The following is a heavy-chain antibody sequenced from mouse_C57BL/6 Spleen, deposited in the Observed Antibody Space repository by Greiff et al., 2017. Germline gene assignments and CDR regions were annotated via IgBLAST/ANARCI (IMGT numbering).Heavy chain of an antibody. CDR2: IDPSDSYT. V-gene: IGHV1-59*01. D-gene: IGHD2-4*01. Sequence: QVQLQQPGAELVRPGTSVKLSCKASGYTFTSYWMHWVKQRPGQGLEWIGVIDPSDSYTNYNQKFKGKATLTVDTSSSTAYMQLSSLTSEDTAMYYCARRNDYTWFAYWGQGTLVTVSA. J-gene: IGHJ3*01. CDR1: GYTFTSYW. CDR3: ARRNDYTWFAY.